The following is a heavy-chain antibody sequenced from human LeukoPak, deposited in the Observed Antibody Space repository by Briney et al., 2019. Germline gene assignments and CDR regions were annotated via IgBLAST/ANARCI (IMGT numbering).Heavy chain of an antibody. D-gene: IGHD6-19*01. CDR2: IYYSGST. CDR1: GGSISSYY. Sequence: SETLSLTCTVSGGSISSYYWSWIRQPPGKGLEWIGYIYYSGSTNYNPSLKSRVTISVDTSKNQFSLKLSSVTAADTAVYYCARGRRGSGWYAGYFQHWGQGTLVTVSS. CDR3: ARGRRGSGWYAGYFQH. V-gene: IGHV4-59*12. J-gene: IGHJ1*01.